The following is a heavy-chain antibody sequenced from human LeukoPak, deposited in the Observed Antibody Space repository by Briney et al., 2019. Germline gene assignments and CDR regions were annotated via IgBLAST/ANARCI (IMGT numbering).Heavy chain of an antibody. D-gene: IGHD1-26*01. Sequence: GGSLRLSCAASGFTFSGSVIHWVRQASGNGLEWVGRIRGKTHSYATAYAASVKGRFTISRDDSKNTAYLQMNSLKTEDTAVYYCARSGAAYDAFDFWGQGTMVTVSS. V-gene: IGHV3-73*01. CDR1: GFTFSGSV. J-gene: IGHJ3*01. CDR3: ARSGAAYDAFDF. CDR2: IRGKTHSYAT.